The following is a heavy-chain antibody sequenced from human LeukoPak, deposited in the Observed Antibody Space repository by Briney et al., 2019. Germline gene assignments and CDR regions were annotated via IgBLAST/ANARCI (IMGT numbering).Heavy chain of an antibody. V-gene: IGHV1-8*01. D-gene: IGHD6-6*01. J-gene: IGHJ5*02. Sequence: ASVKVSSTASGYTFTSYDINWVRQAPGQGLEWIGWMNPNSGNTGYAQKFQGRVTITTDESTSTAYMELSSLRSEDTAVYYCARVIYSSSSLLFRWFDPWGQGTLVTVSS. CDR2: MNPNSGNT. CDR1: GYTFTSYD. CDR3: ARVIYSSSSLLFRWFDP.